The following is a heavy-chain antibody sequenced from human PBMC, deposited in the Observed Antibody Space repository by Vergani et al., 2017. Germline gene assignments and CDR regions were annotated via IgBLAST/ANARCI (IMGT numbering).Heavy chain of an antibody. CDR2: IWYDGSNK. CDR3: ATTYTAAQNAFDI. CDR1: GFTFSSYG. D-gene: IGHD6-6*01. Sequence: VQLVESGGGVVQPGRSLRLSCAASGFTFSSYGMHWVRQAPGKGLEWVAVIWYDGSNKYYADSVKGRFTISRDNSKNTLYLQMNSLRAEDTAVYYCATTYTAAQNAFDIWGQGTMVTVSS. J-gene: IGHJ3*02. V-gene: IGHV3-33*01.